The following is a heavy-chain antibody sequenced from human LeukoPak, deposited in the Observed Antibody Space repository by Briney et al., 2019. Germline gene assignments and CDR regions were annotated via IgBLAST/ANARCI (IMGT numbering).Heavy chain of an antibody. CDR1: GGSISSGGYS. CDR2: IYHSGST. V-gene: IGHV4-30-2*01. D-gene: IGHD4-17*01. J-gene: IGHJ3*02. Sequence: PSETLSLTCAVSGGSISSGGYSWSWIRQPPGKGLEWIGYIYHSGSTYYNPSLKSRVTISVDRSKNQFSLKLGSVTAADTAVYYCARDSVTTDAFDIWGQGTMVTVSS. CDR3: ARDSVTTDAFDI.